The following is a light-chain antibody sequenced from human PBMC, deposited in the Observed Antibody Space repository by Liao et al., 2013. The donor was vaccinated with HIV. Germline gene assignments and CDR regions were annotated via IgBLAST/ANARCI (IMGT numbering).Light chain of an antibody. CDR1: KLGDKY. CDR2: QDT. V-gene: IGLV3-1*01. Sequence: SYALTQPPSVSVSPGQTASITCSGDKLGDKYACWYQQKPGQSPVLVIYQDTKRPSGIPERFSGSNSGNTATLTISGTQAMDEADYYCQAWDGTTVVFGGGTKLTVL. J-gene: IGLJ3*02. CDR3: QAWDGTTVV.